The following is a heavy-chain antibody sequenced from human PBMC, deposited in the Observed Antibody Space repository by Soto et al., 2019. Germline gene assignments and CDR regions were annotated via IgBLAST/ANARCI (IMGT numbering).Heavy chain of an antibody. D-gene: IGHD2-21*02. V-gene: IGHV4-4*07. Sequence: PSETLSLTCTVYGGSVSNYYWSWVRQPAGKGPEWIGRIQPSGNTNYNPSLKGRATVSVDTSHNQLSLKLSSVTAADTAVYYCARGPFCGDACYFVSWCQGALVTVSS. CDR1: GGSVSNYY. CDR2: IQPSGNT. CDR3: ARGPFCGDACYFVS. J-gene: IGHJ5*01.